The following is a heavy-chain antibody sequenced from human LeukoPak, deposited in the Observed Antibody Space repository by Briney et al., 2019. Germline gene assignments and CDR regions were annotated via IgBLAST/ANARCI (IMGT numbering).Heavy chain of an antibody. Sequence: SETLSLTCAVYGGSFSGYYWSWIRQPPGKGLEWIGEINHSESTNYNPSLKSRVTISVDTSKNQFSLKLSSVTAADTAVYYCARGSTRWSRYCSGGSCYSYFDYWGQGTLVTVSS. V-gene: IGHV4-34*01. CDR2: INHSEST. CDR1: GGSFSGYY. D-gene: IGHD2-15*01. CDR3: ARGSTRWSRYCSGGSCYSYFDY. J-gene: IGHJ4*02.